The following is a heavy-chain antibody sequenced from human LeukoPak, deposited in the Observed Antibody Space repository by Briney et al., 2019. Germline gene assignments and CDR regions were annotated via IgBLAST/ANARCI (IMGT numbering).Heavy chain of an antibody. CDR3: ARGRGGFDY. CDR1: GGSISSYY. Sequence: SETLSLTCTVSGGSISSYYWSWIRQPPGKGLEWIGYIYYNGSTNYNPSLKSRVTISVDTSKNQFSLKLSSVTAADTAVYYRARGRGGFDYWGQGTLVTVSS. D-gene: IGHD3-10*01. V-gene: IGHV4-59*01. J-gene: IGHJ4*02. CDR2: IYYNGST.